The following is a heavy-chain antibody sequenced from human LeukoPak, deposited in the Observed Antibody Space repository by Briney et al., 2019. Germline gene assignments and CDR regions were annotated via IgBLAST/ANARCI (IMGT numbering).Heavy chain of an antibody. CDR3: ARVGRLSTSFNYYMDV. CDR1: GGSFSGYY. J-gene: IGHJ6*03. Sequence: KPSETLSLTGAVYGGSFSGYYWSWIRQPPGKGLEWIGEINHSGSTNYNPSLKSRVTISVDTSKNQFSLKLSPVTAADTAVYYCARVGRLSTSFNYYMDVWGKGTTVTVSS. V-gene: IGHV4-34*01. D-gene: IGHD2-2*01. CDR2: INHSGST.